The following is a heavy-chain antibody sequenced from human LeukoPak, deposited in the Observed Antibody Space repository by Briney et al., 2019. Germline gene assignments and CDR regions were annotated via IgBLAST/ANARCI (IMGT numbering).Heavy chain of an antibody. CDR1: GFTFSSYA. D-gene: IGHD5-18*01. V-gene: IGHV3-23*01. CDR3: AKDLGYSYGCSDY. Sequence: GGSLRLSCAASGFTFSSYAMSWVRQAPGKGLEWVSSLTAGGERTLYADSVKGRFTISRDNSKDTLYLQINSLRAEDTAVYYCAKDLGYSYGCSDYWGQGTLVTVSS. J-gene: IGHJ4*02. CDR2: LTAGGERT.